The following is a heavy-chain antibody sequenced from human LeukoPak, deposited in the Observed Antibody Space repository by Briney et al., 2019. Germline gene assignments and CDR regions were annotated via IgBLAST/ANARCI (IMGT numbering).Heavy chain of an antibody. CDR3: ARDISGQYLDS. J-gene: IGHJ4*02. CDR1: GFTFPTNG. V-gene: IGHV3-30*02. Sequence: PGGSLRPPCGTSGFTFPTNGSPRFGRAPGKGWEGLTFIEYEGRGQYYRDSVKGRFTISRDSSKNTLFLQMSSLTIEDAAMYYCARDISGQYLDSWGQGTLVTVSS. D-gene: IGHD1-20*01. CDR2: IEYEGRGQ.